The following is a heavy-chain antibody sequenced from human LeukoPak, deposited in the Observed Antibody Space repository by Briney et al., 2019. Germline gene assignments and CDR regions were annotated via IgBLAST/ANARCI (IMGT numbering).Heavy chain of an antibody. D-gene: IGHD5-18*01. CDR1: GFTFSSYG. CDR2: IWYDGSNK. V-gene: IGHV3-33*01. Sequence: PGGSLRLSCAASGFTFSSYGMHWVRQAPGKGLEWVAVIWYDGSNKYYADSVKGRFTISRDNSKNTLYLQVNSLRAEDTAVYYCARGRGYSYGPFDYWGQGTLVTVSS. CDR3: ARGRGYSYGPFDY. J-gene: IGHJ4*02.